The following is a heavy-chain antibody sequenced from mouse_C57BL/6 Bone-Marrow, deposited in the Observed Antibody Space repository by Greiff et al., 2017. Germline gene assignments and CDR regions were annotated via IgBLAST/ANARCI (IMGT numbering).Heavy chain of an antibody. CDR1: GYTFTSYW. D-gene: IGHD4-1*01. CDR3: ARSGPLGRSFDY. CDR2: IYPTSGRT. J-gene: IGHJ2*01. V-gene: IGHV1-55*01. Sequence: QVQLKQPGAELVKPGASVKMSCKASGYTFTSYWITWVKQRPGQGLEWIGDIYPTSGRTHYNEKFKSKDILTVGTSSNTAYMQRSSLTSEDSAVLYGARSGPLGRSFDYWGQGTTLTVSS.